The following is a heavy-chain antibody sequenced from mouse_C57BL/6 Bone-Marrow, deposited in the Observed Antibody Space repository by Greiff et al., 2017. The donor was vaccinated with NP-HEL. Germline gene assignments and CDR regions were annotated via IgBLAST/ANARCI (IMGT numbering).Heavy chain of an antibody. J-gene: IGHJ4*01. CDR3: ARETRYGSSYYAMDY. CDR1: GFTFSDYY. D-gene: IGHD1-1*01. V-gene: IGHV5-16*01. CDR2: ITYDGSST. Sequence: EVKVVESEGGLVQPGSSMKLSCTASGFTFSDYYMAWVRQVPEKGLEWVANITYDGSSTYYLDSLKSRFIISRDNAKNILYLQMSSLKSEDTATYYCARETRYGSSYYAMDYWGQGTSVTVSS.